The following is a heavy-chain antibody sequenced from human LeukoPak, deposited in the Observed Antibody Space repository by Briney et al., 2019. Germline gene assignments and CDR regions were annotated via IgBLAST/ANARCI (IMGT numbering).Heavy chain of an antibody. D-gene: IGHD4-11*01. J-gene: IGHJ4*02. Sequence: RSGGSLRLSCAASGFTVSSNYMSWVRQAPGKGLEWVSVIYSGGSTYYADSVKGRFTISRDNSKNTLYLQMNSLRAEDTAVYYCAREYSNYDFDYWGQGTLVTVSS. CDR3: AREYSNYDFDY. V-gene: IGHV3-66*01. CDR1: GFTVSSNY. CDR2: IYSGGST.